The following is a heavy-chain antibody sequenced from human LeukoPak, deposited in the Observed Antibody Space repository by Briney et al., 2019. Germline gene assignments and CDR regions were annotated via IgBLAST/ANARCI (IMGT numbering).Heavy chain of an antibody. CDR3: ARHSSSYGSPYFDY. D-gene: IGHD5-18*01. V-gene: IGHV4-39*01. Sequence: ETLSLTCTVSGGSISSSNYYWGWIRQPPGKGLEWIGSFYNSGSTYYNPSLKSRVTVSVDTSKNQFSLKLSSVTAADTAVYYCARHSSSYGSPYFDYWGQGTLVTVSS. CDR1: GGSISSSNYY. CDR2: FYNSGST. J-gene: IGHJ4*02.